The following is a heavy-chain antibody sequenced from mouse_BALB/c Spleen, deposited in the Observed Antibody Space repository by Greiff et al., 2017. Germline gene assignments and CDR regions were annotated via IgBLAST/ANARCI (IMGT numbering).Heavy chain of an antibody. V-gene: IGHV1-82*01. J-gene: IGHJ2*01. Sequence: QVQLQQSGPELVKPGASVKISCKASGYAFSSSWMNWVKQRPGQGLEWIGRIYPGDGDTNYNGKFKGKATLTADKSSSTAYMQLSSLTSVDSAVYFCARDGSSSYYFDYWGQGTTLTVSS. CDR1: GYAFSSSW. D-gene: IGHD1-1*01. CDR3: ARDGSSSYYFDY. CDR2: IYPGDGDT.